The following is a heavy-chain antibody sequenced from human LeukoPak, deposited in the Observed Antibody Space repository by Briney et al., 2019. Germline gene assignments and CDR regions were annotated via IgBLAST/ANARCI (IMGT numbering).Heavy chain of an antibody. CDR3: AREQQLPRGDFDY. D-gene: IGHD6-13*01. Sequence: ASVKVSCKASGYTFTSYGISWVRQAPGQGLEWMGWISVHDGKTNYAQKVQGRVTMTTDTSTTTACMELRSLRFDDTAVYYCAREQQLPRGDFDYWGQGTLLTVSS. CDR2: ISVHDGKT. V-gene: IGHV1-18*01. J-gene: IGHJ4*02. CDR1: GYTFTSYG.